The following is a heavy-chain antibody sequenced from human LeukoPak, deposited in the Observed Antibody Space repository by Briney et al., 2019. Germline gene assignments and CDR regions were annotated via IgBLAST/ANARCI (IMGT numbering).Heavy chain of an antibody. V-gene: IGHV4-31*03. Sequence: SQTLSLTCTVSVGSISSGGYYWSWIRQHPGKGLEWIGSIYYSGSTYYNPSLKSRVNISVDTSKNQFSLKLSSGTAADTAVHYCARDVQGSNYEGNWFDPWGQGTLVTVSS. D-gene: IGHD4-11*01. J-gene: IGHJ5*02. CDR3: ARDVQGSNYEGNWFDP. CDR1: VGSISSGGYY. CDR2: IYYSGST.